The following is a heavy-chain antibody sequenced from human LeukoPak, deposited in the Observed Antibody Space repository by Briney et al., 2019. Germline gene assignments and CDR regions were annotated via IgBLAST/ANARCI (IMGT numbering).Heavy chain of an antibody. CDR2: INPNSGGT. D-gene: IGHD1-1*01. CDR1: GYTFTGYY. Sequence: GASVKVSCKASGYTFTGYYMHWVRQAPGQGLEWMGRINPNSGGTNYAQKFQGRVTMTRDTSTSTVYMELSSLRSEDTAVYYCARDSQLLNWGQGTLVTVSS. V-gene: IGHV1-2*06. J-gene: IGHJ4*02. CDR3: ARDSQLLN.